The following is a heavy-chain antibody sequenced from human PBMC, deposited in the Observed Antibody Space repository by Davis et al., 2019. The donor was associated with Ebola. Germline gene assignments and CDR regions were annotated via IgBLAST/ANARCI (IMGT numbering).Heavy chain of an antibody. J-gene: IGHJ4*02. Sequence: PGGSLRLSCAASGFTFSNYAMSWVRQAPGKGLEWVSATSGSGGSTYYADSVKGRFTISRDNSKNTLYLQMNSLRAEDTAVYYCAKDLVVVAATESYWGQGTLVTVSS. CDR2: TSGSGGST. V-gene: IGHV3-23*01. D-gene: IGHD2-15*01. CDR3: AKDLVVVAATESY. CDR1: GFTFSNYA.